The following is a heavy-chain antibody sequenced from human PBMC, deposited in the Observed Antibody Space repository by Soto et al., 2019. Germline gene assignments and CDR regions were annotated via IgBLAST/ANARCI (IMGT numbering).Heavy chain of an antibody. CDR2: ISVHNGNI. CDR1: GYNFINYG. Sequence: ASVKVSCKASGYNFINYGITWVRQAPGQGPEWMGWISVHNGNIKYAQKLQGRVTMTTDTSTSTAYMELRSLRSDDTAVYYCVRDLDGSGSYYTDYWGPGTVVTVSS. V-gene: IGHV1-18*01. J-gene: IGHJ4*02. CDR3: VRDLDGSGSYYTDY. D-gene: IGHD3-10*01.